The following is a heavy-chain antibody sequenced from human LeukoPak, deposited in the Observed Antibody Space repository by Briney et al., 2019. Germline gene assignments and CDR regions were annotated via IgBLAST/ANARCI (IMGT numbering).Heavy chain of an antibody. CDR1: GGSISSYY. J-gene: IGHJ4*02. CDR3: ARSSGWQHDY. V-gene: IGHV4-59*01. D-gene: IGHD6-19*01. Sequence: SKTLSLTCTVSGGSISSYYWSWIRQPPGKGLEWIGYISDTGSTNYKPSLKSRVTISIDTSKNQLSLELSSVTAADTAVYYCARSSGWQHDYWGQGTLVTVSS. CDR2: ISDTGST.